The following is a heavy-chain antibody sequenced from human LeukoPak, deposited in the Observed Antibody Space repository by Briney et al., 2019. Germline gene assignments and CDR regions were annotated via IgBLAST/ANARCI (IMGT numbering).Heavy chain of an antibody. CDR1: GFTFSNYN. CDR2: ISSSSSTI. CDR3: ARDYDFWSGYPDAFDI. V-gene: IGHV3-48*01. Sequence: GGSLRLSCAASGFTFSNYNMNWVRQAPGKGLEWVSYISSSSSTIYYADSVKGRFTISRDNAKNSLYLQMNSLRAEDTAVYYCARDYDFWSGYPDAFDIWGQGTMVTVSS. D-gene: IGHD3-3*01. J-gene: IGHJ3*02.